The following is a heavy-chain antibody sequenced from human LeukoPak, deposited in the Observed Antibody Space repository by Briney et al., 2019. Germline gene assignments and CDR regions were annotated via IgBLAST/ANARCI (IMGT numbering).Heavy chain of an antibody. CDR3: ARDSLYGSGSLRWFDP. Sequence: ASVKFSCKASGYTFTSYGISWVRQAPGQGLEWMGRISAYNGNTNYAQKLQGRVTMTTDTSTSTAYMELRSLRSDDTAVYYCARDSLYGSGSLRWFDPWGQGTLVTVSS. CDR1: GYTFTSYG. D-gene: IGHD3-10*01. V-gene: IGHV1-18*01. J-gene: IGHJ5*02. CDR2: ISAYNGNT.